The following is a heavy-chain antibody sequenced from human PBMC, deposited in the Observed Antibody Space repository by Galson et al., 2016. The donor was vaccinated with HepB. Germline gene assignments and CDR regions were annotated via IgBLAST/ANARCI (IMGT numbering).Heavy chain of an antibody. CDR3: ARVAVAGAIDLWFDP. Sequence: SVKVSCKASGSPFSLHTMHWVRQAPGQRLEWMGWINAGNGNTKYSQKFQGRVTITRDRSASTVDMEVSSLRSEDTAVYYCARVAVAGAIDLWFDPWGQGTLVTVSS. D-gene: IGHD2-2*01. CDR2: INAGNGNT. V-gene: IGHV1-3*01. CDR1: GSPFSLHT. J-gene: IGHJ5*02.